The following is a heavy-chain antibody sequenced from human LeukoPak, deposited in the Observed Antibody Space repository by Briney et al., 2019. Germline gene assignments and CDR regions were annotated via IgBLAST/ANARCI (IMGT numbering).Heavy chain of an antibody. J-gene: IGHJ1*01. CDR3: ARDGEEVATNPLGGGFQH. D-gene: IGHD5-24*01. V-gene: IGHV1-2*02. CDR1: GYTFTGYY. Sequence: ASVKVSCKASGYTFTGYYMHWVRQAPGQGLEWMGWINPNSGGTNYAQKFQGRVTMTRDTSISTAYMELSRLRSDDTAVYYCARDGEEVATNPLGGGFQHWGQGTLVTVSS. CDR2: INPNSGGT.